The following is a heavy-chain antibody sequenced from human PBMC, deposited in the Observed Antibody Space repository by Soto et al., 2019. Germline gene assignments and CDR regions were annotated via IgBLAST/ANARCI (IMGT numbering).Heavy chain of an antibody. V-gene: IGHV1-69*02. CDR2: IIPILGIA. CDR3: ARGYSGYDPRFDY. Sequence: QVQLVQSGAEVKKPGSSVKVSCKASGGTFSSYTISWVRQAPGQGLEWMGRIIPILGIANYAQKFQGRVTXTXDXATSTAYMELSSLRSEDTAVYYCARGYSGYDPRFDYWGQGTLVTVSS. CDR1: GGTFSSYT. J-gene: IGHJ4*02. D-gene: IGHD5-12*01.